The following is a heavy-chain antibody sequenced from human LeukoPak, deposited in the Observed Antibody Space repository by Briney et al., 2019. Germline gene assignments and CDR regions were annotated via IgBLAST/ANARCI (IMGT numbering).Heavy chain of an antibody. CDR1: GGSFSGYS. V-gene: IGHV4-34*01. D-gene: IGHD4-23*01. CDR3: ATRPTPPYYYYYMDV. J-gene: IGHJ6*03. Sequence: KPSETLSLTCAVYGGSFSGYSWTWIRQPPGRGLEWIGEINHSGTTNYNPSLKSRVTISVDTSKNQFSLKLSSVTSADTAVYYCATRPTPPYYYYYMDVWGKGTTVTVSS. CDR2: INHSGTT.